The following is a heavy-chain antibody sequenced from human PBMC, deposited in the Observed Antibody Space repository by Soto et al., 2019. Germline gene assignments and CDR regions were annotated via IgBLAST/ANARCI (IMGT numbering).Heavy chain of an antibody. CDR2: INHSGST. CDR3: AAWAARPRSYYYYMDV. V-gene: IGHV4-34*01. D-gene: IGHD6-6*01. CDR1: GGSFSGYY. J-gene: IGHJ6*03. Sequence: SETLSLTCAVYGGSFSGYYWSWIRQPPGKGLEWIGEINHSGSTNYNPSLKSRVTISVDTSKNQFSLKLSSVTAADTAVYYCAAWAARPRSYYYYMDVWGKGTTVTVSS.